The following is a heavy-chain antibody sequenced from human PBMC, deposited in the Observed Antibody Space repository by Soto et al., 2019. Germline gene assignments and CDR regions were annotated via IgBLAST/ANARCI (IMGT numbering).Heavy chain of an antibody. CDR3: ARGGEQWLVGAFDI. CDR2: ISAYNGNT. Sequence: ASVKVSCKASGYTLTSYGISWLRQAPGQGLEWMGWISAYNGNTNYAQKLQGRVTMTTDTSTSTAYMELRSLRSDDTAVYYCARGGEQWLVGAFDIWGQGTMVTVSS. CDR1: GYTLTSYG. J-gene: IGHJ3*02. D-gene: IGHD6-19*01. V-gene: IGHV1-18*01.